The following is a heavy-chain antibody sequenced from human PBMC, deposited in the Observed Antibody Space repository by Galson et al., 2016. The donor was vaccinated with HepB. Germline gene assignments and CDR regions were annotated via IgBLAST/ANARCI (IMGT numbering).Heavy chain of an antibody. CDR1: GFTFGRHG. CDR3: ARDRGVYVYYSYGMDV. CDR2: IWYDGSNK. D-gene: IGHD2-8*01. V-gene: IGHV3-33*01. J-gene: IGHJ6*02. Sequence: LRLSCAASGFTFGRHGMHWVRQAPGKGPEWVAVIWYDGSNKYYADSVKGRFTISRGNSENTVYLQMNSLRADDTAVYYCARDRGVYVYYSYGMDVWGQGTTVAVSS.